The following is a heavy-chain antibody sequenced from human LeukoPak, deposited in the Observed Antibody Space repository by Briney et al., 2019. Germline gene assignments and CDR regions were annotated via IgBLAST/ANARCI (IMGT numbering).Heavy chain of an antibody. Sequence: PSETLSLTCTVSGGSISSYYWSWIRQPPGKGLEWIGYIYYSGSTNYNPSLKSRVTISVDTSKNQFSLKLSSVTAADTAVYYCARSENFKLGYYYYYYMDVWGKGTTVTVSS. CDR3: ARSENFKLGYYYYYYMDV. CDR2: IYYSGST. CDR1: GGSISSYY. J-gene: IGHJ6*03. V-gene: IGHV4-59*01. D-gene: IGHD6-13*01.